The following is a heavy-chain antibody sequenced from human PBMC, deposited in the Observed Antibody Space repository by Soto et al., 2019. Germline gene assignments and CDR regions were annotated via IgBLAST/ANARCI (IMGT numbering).Heavy chain of an antibody. CDR1: GDSIATGCNH. CDR2: VYYSASS. CDR3: GRPRAKDPFGGLDV. J-gene: IGHJ6*02. Sequence: SETLCVTCTLSGDSIATGCNHWDWIRQSQGEKLEGIGRVYYSASSYYNPSLRSRVTISLNLSTNQISLRLTSVTAADAAVYFYGRPRAKDPFGGLDVWCQG. V-gene: IGHV4-39*01. D-gene: IGHD3-16*01.